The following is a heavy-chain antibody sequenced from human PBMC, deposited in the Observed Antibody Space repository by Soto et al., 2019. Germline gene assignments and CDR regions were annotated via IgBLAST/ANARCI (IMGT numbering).Heavy chain of an antibody. Sequence: SETLSLTCAVSGGSISSGGYSWSWIRQPPGKGLEWIGYIYHSGSTYYNPSLKSRVTISVDRSKNQFSLKLSSLTAADTAVYYCVGSIGAFWFDPWGQGTLVTVSS. CDR2: IYHSGST. V-gene: IGHV4-30-2*01. CDR1: GGSISSGGYS. CDR3: VGSIGAFWFDP. D-gene: IGHD5-12*01. J-gene: IGHJ5*02.